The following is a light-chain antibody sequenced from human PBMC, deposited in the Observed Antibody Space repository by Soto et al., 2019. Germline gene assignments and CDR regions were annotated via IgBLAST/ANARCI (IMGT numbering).Light chain of an antibody. V-gene: IGLV2-14*01. CDR1: SSDVGDYNY. J-gene: IGLJ1*01. CDR2: EVT. CDR3: SSYRATNTYV. Sequence: QYALTQPASVSGSPGQSITISCTGTSSDVGDYNYVSWYQQHPGKAPKLMIYEVTNRPSGVSNRFSGSKSGNTASLTISGLQAEDEADYYCSSYRATNTYVFGTGTKVTVL.